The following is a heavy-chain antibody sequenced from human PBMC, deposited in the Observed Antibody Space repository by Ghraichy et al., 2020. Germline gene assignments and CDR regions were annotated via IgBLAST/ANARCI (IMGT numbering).Heavy chain of an antibody. Sequence: LSLTCAASGFTFSDYYMSWIRQAPGKGLEWVSYISSSGSTIYYADSVKGRFTISRDNAKNSLYLQMNSLRAEDTAVYYCARGFLRYFDWLLSPLDYWGQGTLVTVSS. CDR2: ISSSGSTI. V-gene: IGHV3-11*01. CDR1: GFTFSDYY. CDR3: ARGFLRYFDWLLSPLDY. D-gene: IGHD3-9*01. J-gene: IGHJ4*02.